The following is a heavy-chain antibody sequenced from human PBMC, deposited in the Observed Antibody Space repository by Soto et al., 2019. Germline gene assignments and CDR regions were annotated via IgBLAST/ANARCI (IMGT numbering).Heavy chain of an antibody. D-gene: IGHD1-7*01. J-gene: IGHJ4*02. Sequence: QVHLVESGGGVVQPGRSLRLSCAASGFTFSNYARHWVRQAPGKGLEWVAVIWYDGRDKYYAASVKGRFTISRDNSKNTLYLHMNSLRVEDTALYYCARSPHWELSIRADCWGQGTRVTVSS. CDR1: GFTFSNYA. V-gene: IGHV3-33*01. CDR2: IWYDGRDK. CDR3: ARSPHWELSIRADC.